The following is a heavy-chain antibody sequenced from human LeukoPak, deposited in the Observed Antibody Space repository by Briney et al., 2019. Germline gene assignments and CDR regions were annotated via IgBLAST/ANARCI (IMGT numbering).Heavy chain of an antibody. D-gene: IGHD6-13*01. V-gene: IGHV3-21*01. CDR1: GFTFSNYS. Sequence: GGSLRLSRAASGFTFSNYSMNWVRQAPGKGLEWVSCISRSSSYMYYADSVKGRFTISRDNAKNSLYLQMNSLRAEDTAVYYCARGPLYSSSWYNWFDPWGQGTLVTVSS. CDR3: ARGPLYSSSWYNWFDP. CDR2: ISRSSSYM. J-gene: IGHJ5*02.